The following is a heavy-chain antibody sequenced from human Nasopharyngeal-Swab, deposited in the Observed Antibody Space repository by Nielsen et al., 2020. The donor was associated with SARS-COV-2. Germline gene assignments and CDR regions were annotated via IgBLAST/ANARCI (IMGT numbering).Heavy chain of an antibody. Sequence: GESLKISCKGSGYSFTSYWIGWVRQMPGKGLEWMGIVYPGDSDTRYSLSFQGQVTISADKSLSTAYLQCSSLKASDTALYYCASRGSYGDYAFDYWGQGTLVTVSS. J-gene: IGHJ4*02. D-gene: IGHD4-17*01. CDR3: ASRGSYGDYAFDY. CDR2: VYPGDSDT. CDR1: GYSFTSYW. V-gene: IGHV5-51*01.